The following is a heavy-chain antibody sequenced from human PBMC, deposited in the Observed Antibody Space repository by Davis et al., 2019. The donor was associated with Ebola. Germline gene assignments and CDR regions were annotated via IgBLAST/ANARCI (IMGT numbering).Heavy chain of an antibody. D-gene: IGHD1-7*01. J-gene: IGHJ4*02. V-gene: IGHV4-39*02. CDR1: GGSISSSSYY. Sequence: SETLSLTCTVSGGSISSSSYYWGWIRQPPGKGLEWIGGIYYSGSTYYNPSLKSRVTISVDTSKNQFSLKLSSVTAADTAVYYCAREVTGTPFSFDYWGQGTLVTVSS. CDR3: AREVTGTPFSFDY. CDR2: IYYSGST.